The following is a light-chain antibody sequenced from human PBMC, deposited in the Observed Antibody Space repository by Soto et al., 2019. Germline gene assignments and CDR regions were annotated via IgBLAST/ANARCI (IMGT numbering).Light chain of an antibody. CDR2: DAF. CDR1: QDINNY. Sequence: DIQMTQSPSSLSASVGDRVTITCQASQDINNYLHWYQQKPGKAPKLLIFDAFNLDTGVPSRFSGGGSVTDFTFTSTSLQPEDMATYFCQRYDSLPPTVGGGTRVE. J-gene: IGKJ4*01. V-gene: IGKV1-33*01. CDR3: QRYDSLPPT.